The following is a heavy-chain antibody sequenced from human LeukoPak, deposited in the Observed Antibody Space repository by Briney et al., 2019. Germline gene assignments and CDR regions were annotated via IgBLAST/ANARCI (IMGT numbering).Heavy chain of an antibody. D-gene: IGHD5/OR15-5a*01. CDR1: GFTFDDYG. Sequence: GGSLRLSCAASGFTFDDYGMNWVRQAPGKGLEWVSGINWNGGSTGYADSVKGRFTISRDNAKNSLYLQMNSLRAEDTALYYCARVYELREEDYYYYYMDVWGKGTTVTVSS. V-gene: IGHV3-20*04. CDR3: ARVYELREEDYYYYYMDV. J-gene: IGHJ6*03. CDR2: INWNGGST.